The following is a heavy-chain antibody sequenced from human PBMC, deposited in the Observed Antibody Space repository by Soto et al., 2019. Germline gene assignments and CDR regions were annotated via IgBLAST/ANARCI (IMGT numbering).Heavy chain of an antibody. J-gene: IGHJ6*02. V-gene: IGHV1-69*12. CDR1: GGTFSSYA. Sequence: QVQLVQSGAEVKKPGSSVKVSCKASGGTFSSYAISWVRQAPGQGPEWMGGIIPIFGTANYAQKFQGRVTITADDYKSKAYMELSSLRSEDPAVYYCARPVWSGYCTVGDYYGMDVWGQGTTVNVSS. CDR2: IIPIFGTA. D-gene: IGHD3-3*01. CDR3: ARPVWSGYCTVGDYYGMDV.